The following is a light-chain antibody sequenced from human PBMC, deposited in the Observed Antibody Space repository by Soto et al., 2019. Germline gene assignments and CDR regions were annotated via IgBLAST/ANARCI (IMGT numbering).Light chain of an antibody. V-gene: IGKV1-27*01. CDR2: AAS. Sequence: DVQMTQSPSSVSASVGDRVAITCRASQGIINYLAWYQQKPGKVPKLLIYAASTCQSGVPSRFTGSGSGTDFTLTISSLQPQDVATYYCQTYNSAPLTCCGGTKV. J-gene: IGKJ4*01. CDR1: QGIINY. CDR3: QTYNSAPLT.